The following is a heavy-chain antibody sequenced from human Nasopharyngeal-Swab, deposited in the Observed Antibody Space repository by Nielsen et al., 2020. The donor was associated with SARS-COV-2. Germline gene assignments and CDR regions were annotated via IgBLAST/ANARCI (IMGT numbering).Heavy chain of an antibody. D-gene: IGHD3-22*01. CDR3: AKPLKNYYDSSGPYDGFNI. CDR2: ISSSGNTI. V-gene: IGHV3-11*04. Sequence: WIRQPPGKGLEWVSYISSSGNTIYYADSVKGRFTISRDGAKNSLFLQMNSLRAEDTAVYYCAKPLKNYYDSSGPYDGFNIWGQGTLVTVSS. J-gene: IGHJ3*02.